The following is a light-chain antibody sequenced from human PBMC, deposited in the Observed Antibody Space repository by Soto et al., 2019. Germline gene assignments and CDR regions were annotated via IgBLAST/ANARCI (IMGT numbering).Light chain of an antibody. J-gene: IGKJ5*01. CDR3: QEYGFLLVT. CDR2: GVS. V-gene: IGKV3-20*01. Sequence: KLSLVALSLSKRERASLSCRASQNINANYLAWYQQKPGQAPRLLIYGVSTRATGIPDRFSASGSATDFTLTISRLEPEDFAVYYCQEYGFLLVTSGQG. CDR1: QNINANY.